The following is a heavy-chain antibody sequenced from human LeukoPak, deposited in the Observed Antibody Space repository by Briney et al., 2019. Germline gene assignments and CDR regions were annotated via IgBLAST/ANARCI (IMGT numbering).Heavy chain of an antibody. D-gene: IGHD5-24*01. J-gene: IGHJ4*02. Sequence: GGVLRLSCVASGFTFSNYWMNWVRQAPGKGLEWVANIKPDGGEQYYVDSVKGRFTISRDNADNSLYLQLSSLRVEDTAVYYCAREQRTFDYWGQGILVTVSS. CDR1: GFTFSNYW. CDR3: AREQRTFDY. V-gene: IGHV3-7*03. CDR2: IKPDGGEQ.